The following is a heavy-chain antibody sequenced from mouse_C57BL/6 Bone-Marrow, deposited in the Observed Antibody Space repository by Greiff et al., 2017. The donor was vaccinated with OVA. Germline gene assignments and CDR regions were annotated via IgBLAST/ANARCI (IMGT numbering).Heavy chain of an antibody. J-gene: IGHJ3*01. CDR3: ARWDWDLAY. D-gene: IGHD4-1*01. CDR2: IYPGDGDT. V-gene: IGHV1-80*01. CDR1: GYAFSSYW. Sequence: VKLMESGAELVKPGASVKISCKASGYAFSSYWMNWVKQRPGQGLEWIGQIYPGDGDTKYNGKFKGKATLTADKSSSTAYMQLSSLTSEDSAVYFCARWDWDLAYWGQGTLVTVSA.